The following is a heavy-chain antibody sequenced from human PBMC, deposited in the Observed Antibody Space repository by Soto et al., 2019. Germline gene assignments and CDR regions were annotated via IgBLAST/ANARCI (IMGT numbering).Heavy chain of an antibody. D-gene: IGHD5-18*01. CDR2: LTNTGDST. V-gene: IGHV3-23*01. CDR1: GFTFSTYA. J-gene: IGHJ4*02. Sequence: EVQLLESGGALVQPGGSLRLSCAASGFTFSTYAMTWVRQAPGKGLGWVASLTNTGDSTHYPDSVKGRFTISRDNSKNTMYLQMSSLRAEDTAVYYCARGGPRDGYRDLDYWGQGTQVTVSS. CDR3: ARGGPRDGYRDLDY.